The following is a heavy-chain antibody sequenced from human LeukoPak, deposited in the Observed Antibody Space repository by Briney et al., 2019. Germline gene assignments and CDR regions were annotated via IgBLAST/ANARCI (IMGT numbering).Heavy chain of an antibody. CDR1: GGSFSGYY. J-gene: IGHJ4*02. V-gene: IGHV4-34*01. CDR2: INHSGST. D-gene: IGHD3-3*01. CDR3: ASRSYDFWSGYYVDY. Sequence: SETLSLTCAVYGGSFSGYYWSWIRQPPGNGLEWIGEINHSGSTNYNPSLKSRVTISVDTSKNQFSLKLSSVTAADTAVYYCASRSYDFWSGYYVDYWGQGTLVTVSS.